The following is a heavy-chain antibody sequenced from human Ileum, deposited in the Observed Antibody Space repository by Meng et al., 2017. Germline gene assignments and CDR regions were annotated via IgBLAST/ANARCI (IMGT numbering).Heavy chain of an antibody. Sequence: GESLKISCAASGFTFSNYGMHWVRQAPGKGLEWVAVIWYDGSNKYYADSVKGRFTISRDNSKNTLYLQMNSLRAEDTAVYYCARDMGSSGYSRPHIWGQGTMVTVSS. CDR1: GFTFSNYG. V-gene: IGHV3-33*01. CDR2: IWYDGSNK. D-gene: IGHD3-22*01. CDR3: ARDMGSSGYSRPHI. J-gene: IGHJ3*02.